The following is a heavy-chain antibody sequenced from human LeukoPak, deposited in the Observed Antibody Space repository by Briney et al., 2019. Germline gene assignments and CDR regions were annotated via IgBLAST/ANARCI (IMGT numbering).Heavy chain of an antibody. D-gene: IGHD1-26*01. J-gene: IGHJ4*02. CDR2: IYSDGSST. Sequence: GGSLRLSCAASGFTFSSYWMHWVRHAPGKGLVWVSRIYSDGSSTNYADSVKGRFTISRDNSKNTLYLQMNSLRAEDTAVYYCARSIVGATYFDYWGQGTLVTVSS. V-gene: IGHV3-74*01. CDR1: GFTFSSYW. CDR3: ARSIVGATYFDY.